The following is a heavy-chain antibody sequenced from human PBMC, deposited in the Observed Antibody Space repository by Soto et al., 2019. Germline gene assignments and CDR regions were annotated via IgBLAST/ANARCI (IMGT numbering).Heavy chain of an antibody. D-gene: IGHD6-19*01. CDR2: IIPIFGTA. Sequence: QVQLVQSGAEVKKPGSSVNVSCKASGGTFSSYAISWVRQAPGQGLEWMGGIIPIFGTANYAQKFQGRVTITADESTSTAYMELSSLRAEDTAVYYCARDPLGIAVAGTGYWGQGTLVTVCS. J-gene: IGHJ4*02. V-gene: IGHV1-69*01. CDR3: ARDPLGIAVAGTGY. CDR1: GGTFSSYA.